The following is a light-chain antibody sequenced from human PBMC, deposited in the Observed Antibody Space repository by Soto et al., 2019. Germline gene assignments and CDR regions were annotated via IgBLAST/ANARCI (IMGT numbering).Light chain of an antibody. J-gene: IGKJ1*01. Sequence: EIVMTQSPASLSVSPGERITLACRASQSVSSNLAWYQQKPGQAPRRLLYGASTRDSGIPARFSGSGSGTEFTLTISSLQSEDFAVYYCQQYNNWPRTFGQGTKVDIK. V-gene: IGKV3-15*01. CDR1: QSVSSN. CDR3: QQYNNWPRT. CDR2: GAS.